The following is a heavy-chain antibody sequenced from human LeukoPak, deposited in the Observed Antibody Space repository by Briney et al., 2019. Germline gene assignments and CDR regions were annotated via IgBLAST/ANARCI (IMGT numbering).Heavy chain of an antibody. V-gene: IGHV1-46*01. Sequence: GASVKVSCKASGYTFTSYYMHWVRQAPGQGLEWMGIINPSGGSTSYAQKFQGRVTMTRDMSTSTVYMELSSLRSEDTAVYYCARGVNKRRGYRYYYYYMDVWGKGTTVTISS. D-gene: IGHD5-12*01. CDR2: INPSGGST. J-gene: IGHJ6*03. CDR3: ARGVNKRRGYRYYYYYMDV. CDR1: GYTFTSYY.